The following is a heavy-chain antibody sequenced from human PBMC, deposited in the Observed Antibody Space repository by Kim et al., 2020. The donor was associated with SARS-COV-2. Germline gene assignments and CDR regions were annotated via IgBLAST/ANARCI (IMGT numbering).Heavy chain of an antibody. J-gene: IGHJ6*02. CDR1: GFTFTSYG. D-gene: IGHD3-16*01. Sequence: GGSLRLSCAASGFTFTSYGMHWVRQAPGKGLEWVAVIWYDGSKKYYLDSVRGRFTISRDNSKKTVDLQMNSLRAEDTAIYFCARDLNSMLRGYGMDVWGQGTTVTV. CDR3: ARDLNSMLRGYGMDV. V-gene: IGHV3-33*01. CDR2: IWYDGSKK.